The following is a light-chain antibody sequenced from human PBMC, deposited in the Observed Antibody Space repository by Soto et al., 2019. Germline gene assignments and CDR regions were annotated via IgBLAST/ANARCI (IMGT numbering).Light chain of an antibody. J-gene: IGKJ1*01. CDR1: QSVSSN. CDR2: GAS. CDR3: QQYNNWPRT. V-gene: IGKV3-15*01. Sequence: EIVMTQSPATLSVSPGERATLSCRASQSVSSNLAWYQQKPGQAPRLLIYGASTRATGIPARFSGSDSGTEFTLTISSLQSEDFAVYDCQQYNNWPRTFGQGTKVEIK.